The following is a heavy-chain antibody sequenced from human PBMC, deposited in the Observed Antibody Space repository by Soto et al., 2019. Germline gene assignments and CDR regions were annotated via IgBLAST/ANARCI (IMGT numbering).Heavy chain of an antibody. CDR2: ISYDGSNK. CDR1: GFTFSSYA. CDR3: ARVLRFLEWLLPDFDY. J-gene: IGHJ4*02. Sequence: GGSLRLSCTASGFTFSSYAMHWVRQAPGKGLEWVAVISYDGSNKYYADSVKGRFTISRDNSKNTLYLQMNSLRAEDTAVYYCARVLRFLEWLLPDFDYWGQGTLVTVSS. V-gene: IGHV3-30-3*01. D-gene: IGHD3-3*01.